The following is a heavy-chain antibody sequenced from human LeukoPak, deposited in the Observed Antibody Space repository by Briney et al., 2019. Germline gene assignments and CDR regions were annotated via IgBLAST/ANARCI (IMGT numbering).Heavy chain of an antibody. V-gene: IGHV3-23*01. CDR3: AKNGRGYSSDYFDY. J-gene: IGHJ4*02. CDR1: GFTFSNYA. D-gene: IGHD5-18*01. Sequence: PGGSLRLSCAASGFTFSNYAMSWVRQAPGKGLEWVSAISGSGGSTYYADSVKGRFTISRDNSKNTLYLQMNTLRAEDTAVYSCAKNGRGYSSDYFDYWGQGTLVTVSS. CDR2: ISGSGGST.